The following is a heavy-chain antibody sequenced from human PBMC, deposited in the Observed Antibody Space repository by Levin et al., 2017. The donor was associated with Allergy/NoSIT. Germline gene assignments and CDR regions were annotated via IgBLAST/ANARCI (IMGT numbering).Heavy chain of an antibody. J-gene: IGHJ6*02. D-gene: IGHD3-22*01. Sequence: PGGSLRLSCAASGFTFGSYGMHWVRQAPGKGLEWVAVISYDGRNKDYGDSVKGRVTISRDNSKNTLFLQMNTLRTEDTAVYYCAKDLVGAENRGYYAVHYGMDLWGQGTTVTVSS. V-gene: IGHV3-30*18. CDR1: GFTFGSYG. CDR2: ISYDGRNK. CDR3: AKDLVGAENRGYYAVHYGMDL.